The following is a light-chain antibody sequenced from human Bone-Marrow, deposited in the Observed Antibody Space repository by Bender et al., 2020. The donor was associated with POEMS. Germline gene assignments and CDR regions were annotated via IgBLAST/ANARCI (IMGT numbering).Light chain of an antibody. CDR2: EGT. V-gene: IGLV2-23*01. CDR1: SGHFGSYNL. Sequence: QSALTQHASVSGSPGQSITISCTATSGHFGSYNLVSWYQQSPGKAPTLIIFEGTQRPSGISNRFSGSKSGYTASLTISHLQTADEADYFCCSYTTSSTAVFGGGTRLTVL. J-gene: IGLJ7*01. CDR3: CSYTTSSTAV.